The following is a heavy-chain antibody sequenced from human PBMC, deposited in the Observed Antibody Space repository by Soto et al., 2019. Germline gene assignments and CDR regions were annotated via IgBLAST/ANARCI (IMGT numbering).Heavy chain of an antibody. D-gene: IGHD6-19*01. CDR1: GDSVSSNSAA. CDR2: TYYRSKWYN. Sequence: PSQTLSLTCAISGDSVSSNSAAWNWIRQSPSRGLEWLGRTYYRSKWYNDCAVSVKSRITINPDTSKNQFSLQLNSVTPEDTAVYYCASSTTMTLIAVAKGYYYYGMDVRGQRTTVTVSS. CDR3: ASSTTMTLIAVAKGYYYYGMDV. V-gene: IGHV6-1*01. J-gene: IGHJ6*02.